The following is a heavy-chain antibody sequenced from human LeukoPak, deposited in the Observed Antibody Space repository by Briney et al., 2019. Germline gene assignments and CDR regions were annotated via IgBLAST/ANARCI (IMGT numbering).Heavy chain of an antibody. CDR3: TRVRLGAATRYFDY. CDR1: GFSFSDRY. V-gene: IGHV3-72*01. D-gene: IGHD1-26*01. CDR2: IRNKANSYGT. J-gene: IGHJ4*02. Sequence: GGSLRLSCAASGFSFSDRYMEWVRLAPGKGLEWVGRIRNKANSYGTEYAASVKGRFSISRDDSKDSLYLQMNSLRSEDTALYYCTRVRLGAATRYFDYWGQGTLVTVSS.